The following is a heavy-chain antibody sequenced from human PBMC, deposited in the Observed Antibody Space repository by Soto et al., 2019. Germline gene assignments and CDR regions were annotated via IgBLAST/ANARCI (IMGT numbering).Heavy chain of an antibody. CDR1: GFTFSSYA. CDR2: ISGSGGST. Sequence: GESLKISCAASGFTFSSYAMSWVRQAPGKGLEWVSAISGSGGSTYYADSVKGRFTISRDNSKNTLYLQMNSLRAEDTAVYYCARAAYPSGMDVWGQGTTVTVSS. D-gene: IGHD3-16*01. J-gene: IGHJ6*02. V-gene: IGHV3-23*01. CDR3: ARAAYPSGMDV.